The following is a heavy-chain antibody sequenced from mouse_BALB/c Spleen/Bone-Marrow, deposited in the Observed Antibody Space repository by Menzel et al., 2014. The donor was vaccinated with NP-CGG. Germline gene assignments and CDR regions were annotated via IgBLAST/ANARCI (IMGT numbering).Heavy chain of an antibody. D-gene: IGHD1-1*01. CDR2: IDPANGNT. CDR1: GFNIKDTY. Sequence: VQLQQSGAELVKPGASVKLSCTASGFNIKDTYMHWVKQRPEQGLEWIGRIDPANGNTKYDPKFQGKATITADTSSNTAYLQLSSLTSEDTAVYCCARGGSSYWWYFDVWGAGTTVTVSS. CDR3: ARGGSSYWWYFDV. V-gene: IGHV14-3*02. J-gene: IGHJ1*01.